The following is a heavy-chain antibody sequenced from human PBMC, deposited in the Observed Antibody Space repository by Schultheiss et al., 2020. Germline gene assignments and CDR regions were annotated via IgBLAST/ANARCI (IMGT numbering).Heavy chain of an antibody. J-gene: IGHJ6*03. D-gene: IGHD3-22*01. Sequence: GGSLRLSCTASGFPFGDYAMSWVRQAPGKGLEWVGFIRSKAYGGTTEYAAAVKGRFTISRDDSKSIAYLQMNSLKTEDTAVYYCTRDPRDSSGYHYFYYYYTDAWGKGTTGTVAS. CDR2: IRSKAYGGTT. CDR1: GFPFGDYA. CDR3: TRDPRDSSGYHYFYYYYTDA. V-gene: IGHV3-49*04.